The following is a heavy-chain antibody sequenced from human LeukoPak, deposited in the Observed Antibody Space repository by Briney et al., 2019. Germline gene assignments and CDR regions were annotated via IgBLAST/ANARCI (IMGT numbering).Heavy chain of an antibody. CDR3: ARGTQIRGPKGSWFDP. CDR2: VYYSGST. J-gene: IGHJ5*02. D-gene: IGHD3-10*01. CDR1: GDSISNNDYY. V-gene: IGHV4-31*11. Sequence: PSETLSLTCAVSGDSISNNDYYWTWIRQLPGKGLEWIGCVYYSGSTFYNLSLKSRVTISKDTSKNQFSLKLKSVTAADTAVYYCARGTQIRGPKGSWFDPWGQGTLVTVSS.